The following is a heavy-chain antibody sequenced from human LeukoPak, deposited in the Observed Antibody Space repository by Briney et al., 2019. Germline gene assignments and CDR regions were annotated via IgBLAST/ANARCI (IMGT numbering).Heavy chain of an antibody. J-gene: IGHJ6*02. CDR1: GGTFSSYA. V-gene: IGHV1-69*04. Sequence: SVKVSCKASGGTFSSYAISWVRQAPGQGLEWMGRIIPILGIANYAQKFQGRVTITADKSTSTAYMELSSLRSEDTAVYYCASRGVVVPAALYYYYGMDVWGQGTTVTVS. D-gene: IGHD2-2*01. CDR2: IIPILGIA. CDR3: ASRGVVVPAALYYYYGMDV.